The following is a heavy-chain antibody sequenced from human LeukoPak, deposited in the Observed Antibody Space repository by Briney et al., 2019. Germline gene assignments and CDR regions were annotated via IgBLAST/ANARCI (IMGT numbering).Heavy chain of an antibody. V-gene: IGHV3-30*03. CDR2: ISHDGSDI. Sequence: GGSLRLSCAASGFTFSSHGMQWVRQGPGKGLEWVATISHDGSDIFYVESGKGRFTISRDNSKTTVYLQMTGLRTDDTGVYYCARVRDPFRWTRTLDHWGQGTRVTVSS. J-gene: IGHJ4*02. CDR3: ARVRDPFRWTRTLDH. D-gene: IGHD4-23*01. CDR1: GFTFSSHG.